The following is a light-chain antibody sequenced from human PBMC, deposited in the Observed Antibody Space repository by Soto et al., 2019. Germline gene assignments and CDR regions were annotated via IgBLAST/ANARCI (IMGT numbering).Light chain of an antibody. V-gene: IGKV1-39*01. CDR2: AAS. CDR3: QQSYSTPWT. Sequence: DIRMTQSPSSVSASVGDRVTITCRASQSISSYLNWYQQKPGKAPKFLIYAASSLQSGVPSRFSGSGSGTDFTLTISSLQPEDFATYYCQQSYSTPWTFGQGTKVDIK. J-gene: IGKJ1*01. CDR1: QSISSY.